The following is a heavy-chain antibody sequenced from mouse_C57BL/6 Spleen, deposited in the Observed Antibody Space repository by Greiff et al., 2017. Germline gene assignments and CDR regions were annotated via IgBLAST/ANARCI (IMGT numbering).Heavy chain of an antibody. CDR1: GYAFSSSW. J-gene: IGHJ3*01. D-gene: IGHD2-4*01. V-gene: IGHV1-82*01. CDR3: ASQCDYDGAWFAY. Sequence: QVQLKQSGPELVKPGASVKISCKASGYAFSSSWMNWVKQRPGKGLEWIGRIYPGDGDTNYNGKFKGKATLTADKSSSTAYMQLSSLTSEDSAVYFCASQCDYDGAWFAYWGQGALVAVSA. CDR2: IYPGDGDT.